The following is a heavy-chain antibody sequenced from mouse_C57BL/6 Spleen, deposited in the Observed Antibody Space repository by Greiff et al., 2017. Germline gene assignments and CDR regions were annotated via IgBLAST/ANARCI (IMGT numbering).Heavy chain of an antibody. CDR3: ARLESFAY. J-gene: IGHJ3*01. CDR1: GFTFSSYG. CDR2: LSSGGSYT. V-gene: IGHV5-6*01. Sequence: EVKLVESGGDLVKPGGSLKLSCAASGFTFSSYGMSWVRQTPDKRLEWVATLSSGGSYTYYPDSVTGRFTISRDNAKNTLYLQMSSLKSEDTAMYYCARLESFAYWGQGTLVTVSA.